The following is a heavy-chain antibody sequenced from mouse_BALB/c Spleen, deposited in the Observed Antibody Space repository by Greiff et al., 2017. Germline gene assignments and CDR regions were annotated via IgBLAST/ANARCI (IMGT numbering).Heavy chain of an antibody. J-gene: IGHJ2*01. CDR2: ISSGSSTI. D-gene: IGHD3-3*01. CDR1: GFTFSSFG. Sequence: DVQLVESGGGLVQPGGSRKLSCAASGFTFSSFGMHWVRQAPEKGLEWVAYISSGSSTIYYADTVKGRFTISRDNPKNTLFLQMTSLRSEDTAMYYCARSGAGYFDYWGQGTTLTVSS. V-gene: IGHV5-17*02. CDR3: ARSGAGYFDY.